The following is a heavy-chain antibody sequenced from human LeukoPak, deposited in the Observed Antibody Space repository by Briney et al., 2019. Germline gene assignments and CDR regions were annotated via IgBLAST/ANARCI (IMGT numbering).Heavy chain of an antibody. V-gene: IGHV1-46*03. CDR1: GYTFTSYY. Sequence: ASAKVSCKASGYTFTSYYMHWVRQAPGQGLEWMGIINPSGGSTSYAQKFQGRVTMTRDTSTSTVYMELSSLRSEDTAVYYCARDSQKNHNYYDSSGYPDYWGQGTLVTVSS. CDR2: INPSGGST. J-gene: IGHJ4*02. CDR3: ARDSQKNHNYYDSSGYPDY. D-gene: IGHD3-22*01.